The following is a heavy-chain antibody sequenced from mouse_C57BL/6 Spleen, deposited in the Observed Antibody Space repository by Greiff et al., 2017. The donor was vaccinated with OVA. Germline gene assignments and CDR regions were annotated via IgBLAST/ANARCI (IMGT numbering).Heavy chain of an antibody. V-gene: IGHV3-6*01. Sequence: EVKVEESGPGLVKPSQSLSLTCSVTGYSITSGYYWNWIRQFPGNKLEWMGYISYDGSNNYNPSLKNRISITRDTSKKQFFLKLNSVTTEDTATYYCARDIYYFDYWGQGTTLTVSS. CDR1: GYSITSGYY. CDR2: ISYDGSN. J-gene: IGHJ2*01. CDR3: ARDIYYFDY.